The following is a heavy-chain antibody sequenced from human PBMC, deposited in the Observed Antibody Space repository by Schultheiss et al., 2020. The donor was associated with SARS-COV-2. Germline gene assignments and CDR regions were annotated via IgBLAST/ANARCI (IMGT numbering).Heavy chain of an antibody. V-gene: IGHV4-38-2*02. Sequence: SETLSLTCTVSGYSISSGYYWGWIRQPPGKGLEWIGSIYYSGSTNYNPSLKSRVTISVDTSKNQFSLKLSSVTAANTAVYYCARGAASDYWGQGTLVTVSS. CDR1: GYSISSGYY. CDR3: ARGAASDY. D-gene: IGHD2-15*01. CDR2: IYYSGST. J-gene: IGHJ4*02.